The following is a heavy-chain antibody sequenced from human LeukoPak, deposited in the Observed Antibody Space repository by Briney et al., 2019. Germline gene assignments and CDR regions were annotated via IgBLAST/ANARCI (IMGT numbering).Heavy chain of an antibody. D-gene: IGHD2-21*02. CDR3: ARYGRTVTPDYYYYYYMDV. V-gene: IGHV4-39*07. CDR2: IYYSGST. Sequence: TSETLSLTCTVSGGSISSSSYYWGWIRQPPGKGLEWIGSIYYSGSTYYNPSLKSRVTISVDTSKNQFSLKLSSVTAADTAVYYCARYGRTVTPDYYYYYYMDVWGKGTTVTISS. J-gene: IGHJ6*03. CDR1: GGSISSSSYY.